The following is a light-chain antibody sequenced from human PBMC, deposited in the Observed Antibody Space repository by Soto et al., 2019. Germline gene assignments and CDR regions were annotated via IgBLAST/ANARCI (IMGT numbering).Light chain of an antibody. CDR3: QQYHHWPPIT. CDR2: RAS. J-gene: IGKJ5*01. CDR1: QSVDSN. V-gene: IGKV3D-15*01. Sequence: ERVMTQSPATLSVSPGERATLSCRASQSVDSNLVWYQQKPGQSPRLLIFRASTRASGIPARFSGSGSGTEFTLTISSLQSEDFAVYYCQQYHHWPPITFGQGTRLEIK.